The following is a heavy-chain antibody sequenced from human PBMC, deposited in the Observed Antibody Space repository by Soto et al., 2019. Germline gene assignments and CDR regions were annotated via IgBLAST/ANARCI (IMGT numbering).Heavy chain of an antibody. CDR2: INAGNGNA. CDR1: GCTFTNCA. J-gene: IGHJ4*02. Sequence: ASVKVSCKTSGCTFTNCAMHWVRQAPGQRLEWMGWINAGNGNAEYSQKFQGRVTITRDTSASTAYMELSSLTSEDTAVYSCARRHSTSGGFDHWGQGTLVTVSS. D-gene: IGHD6-6*01. CDR3: ARRHSTSGGFDH. V-gene: IGHV1-3*01.